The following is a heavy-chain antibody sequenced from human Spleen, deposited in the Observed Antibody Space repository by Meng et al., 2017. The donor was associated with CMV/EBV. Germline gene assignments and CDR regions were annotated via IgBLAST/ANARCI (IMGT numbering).Heavy chain of an antibody. CDR3: ASSLGGGSDAFDI. CDR1: GYSFTTYF. J-gene: IGHJ3*02. D-gene: IGHD3-16*01. V-gene: IGHV1-46*01. CDR2: INPNGGSA. Sequence: ASVKVSCKASGYSFTTYFVHWVRQAPGQGLEWMGIINPNGGSASYPQKFQGRVTMTRDTSTSTVYMDLSSLRSEDTAVYYCASSLGGGSDAFDIWGQGTMVTVSS.